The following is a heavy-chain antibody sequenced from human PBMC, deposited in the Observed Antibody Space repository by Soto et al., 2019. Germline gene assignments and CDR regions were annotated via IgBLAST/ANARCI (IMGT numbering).Heavy chain of an antibody. CDR3: ARDGMGSSSLDY. D-gene: IGHD6-13*01. V-gene: IGHV3-13*01. J-gene: IGHJ4*02. CDR1: GFTFSSYD. CDR2: IGTAGDT. Sequence: GGSLRLSCAASGFTFSSYDMHWVRQATGKGLEWVSAIGTAGDTYYPGSVKGRFTISRENAKNSLYLQMNSLRAEDTAVYYCARDGMGSSSLDYWGQGTLVTVSS.